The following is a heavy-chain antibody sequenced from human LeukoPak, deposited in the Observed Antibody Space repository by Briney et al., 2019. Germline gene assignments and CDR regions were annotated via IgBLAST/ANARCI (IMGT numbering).Heavy chain of an antibody. V-gene: IGHV4-39*07. CDR3: AKHSTYHGPRYFDL. Sequence: SETLSLTCTVSGGSISSSSYYWGWIRQPPGKGLEWIGSIYYSGSTYYNPSLKSRVTISVDTSKNQFSLKLSSVTAADTAVYYCAKHSTYHGPRYFDLWGRGTLVTVSS. CDR2: IYYSGST. CDR1: GGSISSSSYY. D-gene: IGHD2-2*01. J-gene: IGHJ2*01.